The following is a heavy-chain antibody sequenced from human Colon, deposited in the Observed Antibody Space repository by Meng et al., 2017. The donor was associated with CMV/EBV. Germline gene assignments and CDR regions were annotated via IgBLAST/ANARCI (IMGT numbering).Heavy chain of an antibody. CDR1: GFTFDDYT. CDR3: AKGTAANNVPAFDS. V-gene: IGHV3-43*01. J-gene: IGHJ4*02. D-gene: IGHD1-14*01. Sequence: GGSLRLSCAASGFTFDDYTMNWVRHAPGKGLEWVALVSWDGGSTRYGGSVRGRFTISRDNIENLLVLQLNSLRREDSGLFYCAKGTAANNVPAFDSWGQGTLVTVSS. CDR2: VSWDGGST.